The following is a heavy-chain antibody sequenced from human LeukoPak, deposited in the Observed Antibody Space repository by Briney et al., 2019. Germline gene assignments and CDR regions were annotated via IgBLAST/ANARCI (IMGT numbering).Heavy chain of an antibody. Sequence: ASVKVSCKASGYTFTRHYMHWVRQAPGQGLEWMGVINPGGSWTSYAQKFQGRVTMTRDMSTSTDYMELRSLRSDDTAVYYCARDGSGWQDVAGLPDYWGQGTLVTVSS. J-gene: IGHJ4*02. D-gene: IGHD6-19*01. CDR3: ARDGSGWQDVAGLPDY. CDR1: GYTFTRHY. V-gene: IGHV1-46*01. CDR2: INPGGSWT.